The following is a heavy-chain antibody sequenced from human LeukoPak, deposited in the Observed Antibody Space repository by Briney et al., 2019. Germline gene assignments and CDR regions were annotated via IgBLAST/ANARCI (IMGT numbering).Heavy chain of an antibody. CDR2: INHSGST. J-gene: IGHJ4*02. CDR1: GGSFSGYY. Sequence: SSETLSLTCAVYGGSFSGYYWSWIRQPPGKGLEWIGEINHSGSTNYNPSLKSRVTISVDTSKNQFSLKLSSVTAADTAVYYCARGELDSSNPKHFDYWGQGTLVTVSS. V-gene: IGHV4-34*01. CDR3: ARGELDSSNPKHFDY. D-gene: IGHD3-22*01.